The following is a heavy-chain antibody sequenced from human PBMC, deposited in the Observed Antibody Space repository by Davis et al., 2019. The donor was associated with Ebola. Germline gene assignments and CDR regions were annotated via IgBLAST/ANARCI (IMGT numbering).Heavy chain of an antibody. CDR2: IYPGDSDT. Sequence: GESLKISCKGYGYSFPNYWIGWVRQMPGKGLEWMGIIYPGDSDTRYSPSFQGQVTISADKSISTAYLQWSSLKASDTAMYYCGRGQDIILVYADYFDYWGQGTLVTVSS. CDR1: GYSFPNYW. CDR3: GRGQDIILVYADYFDY. V-gene: IGHV5-51*01. J-gene: IGHJ4*02. D-gene: IGHD2-8*01.